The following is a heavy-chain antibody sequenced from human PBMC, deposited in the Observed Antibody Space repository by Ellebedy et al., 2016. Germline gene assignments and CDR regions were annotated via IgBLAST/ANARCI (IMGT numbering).Heavy chain of an antibody. D-gene: IGHD3-10*01. CDR3: ARDHSDRVVRGEYDY. V-gene: IGHV1-18*01. Sequence: ASVKVSCKASGYTFTSYGISWVRQAPGQGLEWMGWISAYNGNTNYAQKLQGRVTMTTDTSTSTAYMELRSLRSDDTAVYYCARDHSDRVVRGEYDYWGQGTLVTVSS. J-gene: IGHJ4*02. CDR1: GYTFTSYG. CDR2: ISAYNGNT.